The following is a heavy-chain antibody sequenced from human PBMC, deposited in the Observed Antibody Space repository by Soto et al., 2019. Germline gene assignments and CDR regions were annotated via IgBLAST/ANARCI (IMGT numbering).Heavy chain of an antibody. J-gene: IGHJ6*02. CDR2: LYYRGNT. Sequence: QVQLQESGPGLVKPSQTLSLTYTVSGGSINSGGYYWNWIRQHPGKGLEWLGYLYYRGNTYYNPSLKSRITISGDTSKNQFSLKSSSVTAADTAVYYCARDVTTRTSTYYYAMDVWGQGTTVTVSS. CDR3: ARDVTTRTSTYYYAMDV. D-gene: IGHD4-4*01. CDR1: GGSINSGGYY. V-gene: IGHV4-31*03.